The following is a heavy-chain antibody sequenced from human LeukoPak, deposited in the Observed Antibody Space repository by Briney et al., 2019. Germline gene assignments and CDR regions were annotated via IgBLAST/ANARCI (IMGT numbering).Heavy chain of an antibody. D-gene: IGHD3-16*02. Sequence: ASVKVCCKASGYTFTSYGISWVRQAPGQGLEWMGWISAYNGNTNYAQKLQGRVTMTTDTSTSTAYMELRSLRSDDTAVYYCARVHRNYDYVWGSYRLGYWGQGTLVTVSS. CDR1: GYTFTSYG. J-gene: IGHJ4*02. CDR2: ISAYNGNT. V-gene: IGHV1-18*01. CDR3: ARVHRNYDYVWGSYRLGY.